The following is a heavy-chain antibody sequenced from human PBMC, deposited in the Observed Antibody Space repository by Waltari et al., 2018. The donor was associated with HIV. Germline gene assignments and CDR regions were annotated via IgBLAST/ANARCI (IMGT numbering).Heavy chain of an antibody. V-gene: IGHV3-23*01. CDR1: GFSFRSFA. CDR3: AKREDGYNAFDY. J-gene: IGHJ4*02. CDR2: ISYSGATT. D-gene: IGHD5-12*01. Sequence: EVELLESGGGLVQPGGSLSLSCAASGFSFRSFAVSWGRQAPGKGLEWVSSISYSGATTHYADSVKGRFTISRDNSNNTLYLQMNSLRAEDTAVYYCAKREDGYNAFDYWGQGTLVTVSS.